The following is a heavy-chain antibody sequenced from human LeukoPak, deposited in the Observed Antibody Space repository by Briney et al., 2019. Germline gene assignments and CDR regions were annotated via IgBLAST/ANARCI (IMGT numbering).Heavy chain of an antibody. CDR3: ARDLSSTSNWEFDY. D-gene: IGHD7-27*01. Sequence: ASVKVSCKASGYTFTDSFIHWVRQAPGQGPEWMGRMNGNSGVTMYAQTLQDRVTMTRDTSISTAYMELSRLTSDDTSVYYCARDLSSTSNWEFDYWGQGTLVTVSS. CDR1: GYTFTDSF. V-gene: IGHV1-2*06. J-gene: IGHJ4*02. CDR2: MNGNSGVT.